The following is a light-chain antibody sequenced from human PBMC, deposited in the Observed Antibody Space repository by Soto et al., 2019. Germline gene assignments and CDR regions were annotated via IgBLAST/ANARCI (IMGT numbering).Light chain of an antibody. CDR1: QSVTYN. CDR3: QQYNDRLWT. V-gene: IGKV3-15*01. J-gene: IGKJ1*01. CDR2: GAS. Sequence: EINMTQSPATLSVSPGDRVTLSCRASQSVTYNLAWYQQRPGQAPRLLIYGASTRATAIPPRFSGRGSGTEFTLTITSLQSEDFAVYYCQQYNDRLWTFGQGTKVDI.